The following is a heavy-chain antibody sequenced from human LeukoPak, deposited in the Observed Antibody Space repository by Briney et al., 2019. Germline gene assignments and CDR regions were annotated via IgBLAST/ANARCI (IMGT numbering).Heavy chain of an antibody. CDR1: GFTFSSYG. Sequence: PGGSLRLSCAASGFTFSSYGMSWVRQAPGKGLEWVSAISGSGGSTYYADSVKGRFTISRDNSKNTLYLQMNSLRAEDTAVYYCVKDQDIVVVVAADWGQGTLVTVSS. D-gene: IGHD2-15*01. CDR2: ISGSGGST. J-gene: IGHJ4*02. V-gene: IGHV3-23*01. CDR3: VKDQDIVVVVAAD.